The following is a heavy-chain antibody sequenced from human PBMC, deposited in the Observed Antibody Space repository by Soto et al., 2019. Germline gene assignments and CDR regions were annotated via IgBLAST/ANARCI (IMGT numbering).Heavy chain of an antibody. Sequence: EVQLVESGGGLVKPGGSLRLSCAGSGFTFSSSTMTWVRQAPGKGLEWVSSISSSSSHIYQPDSLTGRFTISRDNAKNSVFLQLSRLRAEDTAVCYCARDLGEVYATWGQGTLVTVSS. V-gene: IGHV3-21*01. J-gene: IGHJ5*02. D-gene: IGHD2-8*01. CDR1: GFTFSSST. CDR2: ISSSSSHI. CDR3: ARDLGEVYAT.